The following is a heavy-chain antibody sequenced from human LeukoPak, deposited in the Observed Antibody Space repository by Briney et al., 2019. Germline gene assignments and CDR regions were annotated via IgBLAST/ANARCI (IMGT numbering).Heavy chain of an antibody. CDR2: IDNGGST. D-gene: IGHD6-13*01. CDR1: GFNNY. Sequence: GGSLRLSCAVSGFNNYISWVRQAPGKGLEWVSVIDNGGSTYYADSVKGRFTISRDNSKNTLYLQMNSLRAEDTAVYYCAREGYRSSWYYDYWGQGTLVTVSS. J-gene: IGHJ4*02. V-gene: IGHV3-53*01. CDR3: AREGYRSSWYYDY.